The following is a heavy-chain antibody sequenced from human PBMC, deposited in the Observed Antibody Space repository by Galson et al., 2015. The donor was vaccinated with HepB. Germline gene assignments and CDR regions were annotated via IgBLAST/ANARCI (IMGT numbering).Heavy chain of an antibody. CDR2: INSAGSST. CDR3: AREEIAGMVRGYGMDV. V-gene: IGHV3-74*01. D-gene: IGHD3-10*01. Sequence: SLRLSCAASGFTFSRSWMHWVRQGPGKGLVWVSRINSAGSSTIYADSAKGRFAISRDNAKNTLYLQMNSLRAEDTAIYYCAREEIAGMVRGYGMDVWGQGTTVTVSS. J-gene: IGHJ6*02. CDR1: GFTFSRSW.